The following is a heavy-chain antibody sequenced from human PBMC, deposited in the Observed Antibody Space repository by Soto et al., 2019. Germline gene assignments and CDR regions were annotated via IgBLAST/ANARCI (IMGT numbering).Heavy chain of an antibody. CDR2: IYYSGST. Sequence: SETLSLTCTVSGGSISSGDYYWVWIRQPPGKGLEWIGYIYYSGSTYYNPSLKSRVTISVDTSKNQFSLKLSSVTAADTAVYYCARADYYYYYGMDVWGQGTTVTVSS. CDR3: ARADYYYYYGMDV. CDR1: GGSISSGDYY. V-gene: IGHV4-30-4*01. J-gene: IGHJ6*02.